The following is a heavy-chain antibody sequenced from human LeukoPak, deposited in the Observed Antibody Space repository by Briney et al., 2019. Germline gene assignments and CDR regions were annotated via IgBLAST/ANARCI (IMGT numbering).Heavy chain of an antibody. Sequence: PGGSLRLSGAASGFTFTRYWMHWVRQVPGKGLVWVSRINIDGTTTNYAGSVKGRFTVSRDNAKNTLYLQVNSLRVEDTAVYYCARDSYEVGATFDYWGQGTLVTVSS. CDR1: GFTFTRYW. CDR2: INIDGTTT. CDR3: ARDSYEVGATFDY. D-gene: IGHD1-26*01. J-gene: IGHJ4*02. V-gene: IGHV3-74*01.